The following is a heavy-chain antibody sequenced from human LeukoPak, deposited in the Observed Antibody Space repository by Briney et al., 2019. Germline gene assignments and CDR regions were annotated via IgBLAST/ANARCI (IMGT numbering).Heavy chain of an antibody. D-gene: IGHD3-10*01. CDR1: GYTFTSYG. V-gene: IGHV1-69*06. Sequence: SVKVSCKTSGYTFTSYGISWVRQAPGQGLEWMGGIIPIFGTANYAQKFQGRVTITADKSTSTAYMELSSLRSEDTAVYYCARSFPNNVLLWFGESYYMDVWGKGTTVTVSS. CDR2: IIPIFGTA. J-gene: IGHJ6*03. CDR3: ARSFPNNVLLWFGESYYMDV.